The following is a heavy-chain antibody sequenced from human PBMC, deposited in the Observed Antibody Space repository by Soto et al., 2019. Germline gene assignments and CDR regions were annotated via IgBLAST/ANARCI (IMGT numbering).Heavy chain of an antibody. CDR1: GFSFNNHG. Sequence: QVQLAESGGGVVQPGRSLRLSCAASGFSFNNHGMHWVRQAPGKGLEWVAVIWYDGSYKYYADSVKGRFTISRDNSKNTLYLQMKSLRSEDTALYYCARQQMVSYYFDSWGQGTLVTVSS. D-gene: IGHD2-8*01. CDR2: IWYDGSYK. V-gene: IGHV3-33*01. J-gene: IGHJ4*02. CDR3: ARQQMVSYYFDS.